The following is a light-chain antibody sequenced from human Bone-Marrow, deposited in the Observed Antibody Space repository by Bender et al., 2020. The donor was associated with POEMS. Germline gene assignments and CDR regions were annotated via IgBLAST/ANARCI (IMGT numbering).Light chain of an antibody. CDR3: SSYTSSTTQV. J-gene: IGLJ2*01. V-gene: IGLV2-14*02. CDR1: SSDVGSYKL. Sequence: QSALTQPASVSGSPGQSITISCTGTSSDVGSYKLVSWYQQHPGKAPKLMIYEDTERPSGVSNRFSGSKSGNTASLTISGLQAEDEADYYCSSYTSSTTQVFGGGTKLTVL. CDR2: EDT.